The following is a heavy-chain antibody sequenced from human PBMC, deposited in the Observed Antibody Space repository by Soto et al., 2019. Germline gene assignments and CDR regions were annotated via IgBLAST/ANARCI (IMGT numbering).Heavy chain of an antibody. J-gene: IGHJ4*02. D-gene: IGHD3-16*01. CDR3: ARDVPLGH. CDR2: MSYDGSLK. Sequence: QVQLVESGGGVVQPGGSLRVSCAASGFTFSGYAMHWVRQAPGKGLEWVAFMSYDGSLKYYADSVKGRFTTSRDNSQNTLYLQMNSLRPEDTAVYYCARDVPLGHWGQGALVTVSS. CDR1: GFTFSGYA. V-gene: IGHV3-30-3*01.